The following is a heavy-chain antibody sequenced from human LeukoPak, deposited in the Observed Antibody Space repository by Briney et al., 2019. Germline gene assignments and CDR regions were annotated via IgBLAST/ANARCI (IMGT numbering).Heavy chain of an antibody. Sequence: GGSLRLSCAASGFTFSGSYMHWVRQAPGKGLVWVSRVNTDGSTTTYADSVKGRFTISRDNAKNSLYLQMNSLRAEDTAVYYCAREAQLSGWYRGAFDYWGQGTLVTVSS. V-gene: IGHV3-74*01. CDR3: AREAQLSGWYRGAFDY. D-gene: IGHD6-19*01. CDR2: VNTDGSTT. CDR1: GFTFSGSY. J-gene: IGHJ4*02.